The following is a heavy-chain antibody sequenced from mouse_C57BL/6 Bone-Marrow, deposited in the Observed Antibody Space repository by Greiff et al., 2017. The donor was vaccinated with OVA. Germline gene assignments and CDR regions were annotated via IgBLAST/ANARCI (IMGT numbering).Heavy chain of an antibody. CDR1: GYTFTSYW. J-gene: IGHJ2*01. D-gene: IGHD1-1*01. CDR3: ARKDYYGSSYFDD. Sequence: VQLKQPGAELVRPGSSVKLSCKASGYTFTSYWMDWVKQRPGQGLEWIGNIYPSDSETHYNQKFKDKATLTVDKSSSTAYMQLSSLTSEDSAVYYCARKDYYGSSYFDDWGQGTTLTVSS. CDR2: IYPSDSET. V-gene: IGHV1-61*01.